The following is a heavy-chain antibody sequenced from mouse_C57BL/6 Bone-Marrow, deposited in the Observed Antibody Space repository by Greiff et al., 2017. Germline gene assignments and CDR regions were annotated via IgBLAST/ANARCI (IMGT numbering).Heavy chain of an antibody. CDR3: AKRGGYGSFAY. Sequence: VQLKESGPELVKPGDSVKISCKASGYSFTGYFMNWVMQSHGKSLEWIGRINPYNGDTFYNQKFKGKATLTVDKSSSTAHMELRSLTSEDSAVYYCAKRGGYGSFAYWGQGTLVTVSA. CDR2: INPYNGDT. CDR1: GYSFTGYF. D-gene: IGHD1-1*01. J-gene: IGHJ3*01. V-gene: IGHV1-20*01.